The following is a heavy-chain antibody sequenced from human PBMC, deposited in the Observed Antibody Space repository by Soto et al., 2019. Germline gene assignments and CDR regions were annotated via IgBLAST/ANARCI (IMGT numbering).Heavy chain of an antibody. Sequence: GASVKVSCKASGGTFSSYAISWVRQAPGQGLEWMGGIIPIFGTANYAQKFQGRVTITADESTSTAYMELSSLRSEDTAAYYCARARVLAHYYYGMDVWGQGTTVTVSS. CDR2: IIPIFGTA. CDR3: ARARVLAHYYYGMDV. CDR1: GGTFSSYA. D-gene: IGHD2-15*01. V-gene: IGHV1-69*13. J-gene: IGHJ6*02.